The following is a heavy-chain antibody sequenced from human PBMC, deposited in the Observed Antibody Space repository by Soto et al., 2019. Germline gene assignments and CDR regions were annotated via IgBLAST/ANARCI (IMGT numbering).Heavy chain of an antibody. J-gene: IGHJ4*02. CDR2: IKQDGSEK. CDR3: ARETGDIVVVGAATLDY. V-gene: IGHV3-7*05. Sequence: EVQLVESGGGLVQPGGSLRLSCAASGFTFSSYWMSWVRQAPGKGLEWVANIKQDGSEKYYVDSVKGRFTISRDNAKNSLYLQMNSLRAEDTAVYYCARETGDIVVVGAATLDYWGQGTLVTVSS. CDR1: GFTFSSYW. D-gene: IGHD2-15*01.